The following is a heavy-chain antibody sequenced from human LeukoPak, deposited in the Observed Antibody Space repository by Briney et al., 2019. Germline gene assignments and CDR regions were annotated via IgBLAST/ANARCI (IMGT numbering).Heavy chain of an antibody. CDR1: GFTFSSYS. CDR2: ISSSSSTI. CDR3: ARVPSSGWYYFDY. J-gene: IGHJ4*02. D-gene: IGHD6-19*01. V-gene: IGHV3-48*04. Sequence: GRSLRLSCAASGFTFSSYSMNWVRQAPGKGLEWVSYISSSSSTIYYADSVKGRFTISRDNAKNSLFLQMNSLRVEDTAVYYCARVPSSGWYYFDYWGQGTLVTVSS.